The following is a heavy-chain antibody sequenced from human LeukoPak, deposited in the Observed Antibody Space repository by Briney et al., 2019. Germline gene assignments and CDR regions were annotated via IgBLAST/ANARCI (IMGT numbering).Heavy chain of an antibody. D-gene: IGHD6-19*01. CDR1: GYTFTGYY. V-gene: IGHV1-2*04. CDR3: AIGYSSGWYHYYGMDV. Sequence: ASVKVSCKASGYTFTGYYMHWVRQAPGQGLGWMGWINPNSGGTNYAQKFQGWVTMTRDTSISTAYMELSRLRSDDTAVYYCAIGYSSGWYHYYGMDVWGQGTTVTVSS. CDR2: INPNSGGT. J-gene: IGHJ6*02.